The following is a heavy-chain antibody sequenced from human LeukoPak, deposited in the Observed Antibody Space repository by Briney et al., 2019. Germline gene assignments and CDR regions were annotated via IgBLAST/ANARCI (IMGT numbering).Heavy chain of an antibody. D-gene: IGHD2-21*01. V-gene: IGHV3-21*01. CDR1: GFTFSSYS. Sequence: GGSLRLSCAASGFTFSSYSMNWVRQAPGKGLEWVSSISSSSSYIYYADSVKGRFTISRDNAKNSLYLQMNSLRAEDTAVYYCAGDFSLYCGGDCYSYEVWFDPWGQGTLVTVSS. CDR2: ISSSSSYI. CDR3: AGDFSLYCGGDCYSYEVWFDP. J-gene: IGHJ5*02.